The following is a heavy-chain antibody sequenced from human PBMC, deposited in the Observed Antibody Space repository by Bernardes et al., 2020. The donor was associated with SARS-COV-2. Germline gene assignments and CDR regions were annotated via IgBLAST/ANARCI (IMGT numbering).Heavy chain of an antibody. Sequence: SETLSLTCTVSGGSISSSSYYWGWIRQPPGKGLEWIGSIYYSGSTYYNPSLKSRVTISVDTSKNQFSLKLSSVTAADTAVYYCARHFPYCSSTSCYSSWFDPWGQGTLVTVSS. CDR1: GGSISSSSYY. CDR3: ARHFPYCSSTSCYSSWFDP. CDR2: IYYSGST. J-gene: IGHJ5*02. V-gene: IGHV4-39*01. D-gene: IGHD2-2*01.